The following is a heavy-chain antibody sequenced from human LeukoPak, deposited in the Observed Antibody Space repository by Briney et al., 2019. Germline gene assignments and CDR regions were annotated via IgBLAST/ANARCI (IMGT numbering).Heavy chain of an antibody. CDR1: GFTFSSYS. D-gene: IGHD1-1*01. Sequence: GGSLRLSCAASGFTFSSYSMNWVRQAPGKGLEWVSSISSSSSYIYYADSVKGRFTISRDNAKNSLYLQMNSLRAEDTAVYYCARGVQLERLAFGKEGSALDYWGQGTLVTVSS. V-gene: IGHV3-21*01. CDR3: ARGVQLERLAFGKEGSALDY. CDR2: ISSSSSYI. J-gene: IGHJ4*02.